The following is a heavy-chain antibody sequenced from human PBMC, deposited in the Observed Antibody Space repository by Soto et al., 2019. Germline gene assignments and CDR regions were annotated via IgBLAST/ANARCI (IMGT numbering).Heavy chain of an antibody. CDR3: ARGPRAMGYYYGLDV. Sequence: QIQLVQSGAELKKPGASVKVSCKASGYTFDSHAIGWVRQAPGQGLEWMGWISAYNGNTTYAQKFQGRLTMTTDTSRTTAYMELRGLRSDETAVYYCARGPRAMGYYYGLDVWGQGTTVIVSS. D-gene: IGHD5-18*01. CDR2: ISAYNGNT. CDR1: GYTFDSHA. V-gene: IGHV1-18*01. J-gene: IGHJ6*02.